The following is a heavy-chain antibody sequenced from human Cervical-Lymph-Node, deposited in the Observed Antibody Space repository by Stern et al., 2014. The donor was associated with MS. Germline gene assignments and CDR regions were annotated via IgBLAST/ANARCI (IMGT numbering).Heavy chain of an antibody. CDR1: GGIFTSFS. CDR3: VLPSKVTTAAFDV. V-gene: IGHV1-69*06. Sequence: QVQLVQSGAEVKKPGSSVNVSCTASGGIFTSFSINWVRQVPGQSLEWMGGIIPIFDTPNLAQKFQGRVTITADSSTSTVYMALNSLRSDDTAVYYCVLPSKVTTAAFDVWGRGTMVTVSS. D-gene: IGHD4-17*01. J-gene: IGHJ3*01. CDR2: IIPIFDTP.